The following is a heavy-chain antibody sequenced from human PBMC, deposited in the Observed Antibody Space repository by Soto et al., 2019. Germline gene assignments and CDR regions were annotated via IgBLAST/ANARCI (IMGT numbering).Heavy chain of an antibody. D-gene: IGHD2-8*01. CDR2: ISYDGSNK. CDR3: ARQACTSHDAFDI. CDR1: GFTFSSYA. V-gene: IGHV3-30-3*01. J-gene: IGHJ3*02. Sequence: QVQLVESGGGVVQPGRSLRLSCAASGFTFSSYAMHWVRQAPGKGLEWVAVISYDGSNKYYADSVKGRFTISRDNSKNTLYLQMNSLRAEDTAVYYCARQACTSHDAFDICGQGTMVTDSS.